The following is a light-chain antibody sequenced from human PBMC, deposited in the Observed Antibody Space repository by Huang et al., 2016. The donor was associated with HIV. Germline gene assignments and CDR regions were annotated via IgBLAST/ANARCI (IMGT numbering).Light chain of an antibody. CDR3: QQYGNWPQT. V-gene: IGKV3-15*01. Sequence: EIVMTQSPASLSVSPGERATLSCRASQRVSSNLAWYQQKPGQAPRLLIYGTSTRAIGIPARFSGSGSGTEFTLTVSSLQSEDFAVYYCQQYGNWPQTFGQGTKVEIK. CDR2: GTS. J-gene: IGKJ1*01. CDR1: QRVSSN.